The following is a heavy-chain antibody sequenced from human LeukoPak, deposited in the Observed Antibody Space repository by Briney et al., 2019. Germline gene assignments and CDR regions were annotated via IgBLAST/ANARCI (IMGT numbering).Heavy chain of an antibody. CDR2: IYHSGST. D-gene: IGHD3-10*01. CDR1: GGSISSSNW. J-gene: IGHJ6*04. Sequence: SGTLSLTCAVSGGSISSSNWWSWVREPPGKGLEWIGEIYHSGSTNYNPSLKSRVTISVDKSKNQFSLKLSSVTAADTAVYYCARVLGGFGDLFRSYGMDVWGKGTTVTVSS. V-gene: IGHV4-4*02. CDR3: ARVLGGFGDLFRSYGMDV.